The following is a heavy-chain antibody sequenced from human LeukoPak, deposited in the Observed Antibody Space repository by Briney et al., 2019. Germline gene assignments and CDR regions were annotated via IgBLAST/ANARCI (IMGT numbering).Heavy chain of an antibody. D-gene: IGHD6-13*01. J-gene: IGHJ5*02. CDR2: ISSTSSTI. CDR1: GFTFSSYT. CDR3: ARDRSVRSSIVVAGGFDP. Sequence: GGSLRLSCAASGFTFSSYTMNWVRQAPGKGPEWVSYISSTSSTIYYAASVKGRFIISRDNAKNSLYLQMNSPRAEDTAVYYCARDRSVRSSIVVAGGFDPWGQGTLVTVSS. V-gene: IGHV3-48*01.